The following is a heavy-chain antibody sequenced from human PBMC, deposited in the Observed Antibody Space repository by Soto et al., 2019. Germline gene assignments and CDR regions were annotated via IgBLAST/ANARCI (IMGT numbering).Heavy chain of an antibody. V-gene: IGHV4-30-4*01. CDR2: IYYSGST. Sequence: SETLSLTCTVSGASISSGDYYWSWIRQPPGKGLEWIGYIYYSGSTYYNPSLKSRVSISIDMSENQFSLNLSSVTAADTAVYYCARVLREKEPTVWFDPWGQGTLVTAPQ. CDR1: GASISSGDYY. CDR3: ARVLREKEPTVWFDP. D-gene: IGHD3-10*01. J-gene: IGHJ5*02.